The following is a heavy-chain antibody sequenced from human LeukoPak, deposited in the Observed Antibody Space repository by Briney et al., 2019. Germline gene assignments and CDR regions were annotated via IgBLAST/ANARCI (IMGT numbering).Heavy chain of an antibody. J-gene: IGHJ4*02. V-gene: IGHV1-2*02. Sequence: ASVKVSCKASGYTFTGYYIHWVRQATGQGLEWMGWMNPNSGGTNYAQKFQGRVTMTRETSISTAYMELSRLRSDDTAVYYCARDPMVANSPGDYWGQGTLVTVSS. CDR3: ARDPMVANSPGDY. D-gene: IGHD4/OR15-4a*01. CDR2: MNPNSGGT. CDR1: GYTFTGYY.